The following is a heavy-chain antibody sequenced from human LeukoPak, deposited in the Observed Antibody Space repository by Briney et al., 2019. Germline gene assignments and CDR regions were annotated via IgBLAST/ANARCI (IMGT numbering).Heavy chain of an antibody. CDR2: INHSRST. CDR1: GGSFSGYY. CDR3: ARRSRNYYYYMDV. Sequence: SETLSLTCAVYGGSFSGYYWSWIRQPPGKGLEWIGEINHSRSTNYNPSLKSRVTISVDTSKNQFSLKLSSVTAADTAVYYCARRSRNYYYYMDVWGKGTTVTISS. V-gene: IGHV4-34*01. J-gene: IGHJ6*03.